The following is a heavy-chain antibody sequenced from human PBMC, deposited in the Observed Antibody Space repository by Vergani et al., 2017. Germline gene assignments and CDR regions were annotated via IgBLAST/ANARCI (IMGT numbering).Heavy chain of an antibody. CDR2: INPYTGDT. CDR3: ARDGGSGVEVPAAIRYYYYYMDV. J-gene: IGHJ6*03. V-gene: IGHV1-2*02. D-gene: IGHD2-2*01. CDR1: GYTFTGFY. Sequence: QVHLVQSGAEVKKPGASVKVSCKPSGYTFTGFYIHWVRQVPGQGLEWMAWINPYTGDTDYAQKFQGRVTITADESTTTAYMELTSLTSEDSAIYYCARDGGSGVEVPAAIRYYYYYMDVWGEGTTVTVSS.